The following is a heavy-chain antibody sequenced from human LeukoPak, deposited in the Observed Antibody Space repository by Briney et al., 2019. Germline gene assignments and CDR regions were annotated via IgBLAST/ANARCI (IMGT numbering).Heavy chain of an antibody. CDR2: IYTSWST. J-gene: IGHJ4*02. CDR3: ARDETVGYFDY. D-gene: IGHD1-1*01. Sequence: SETLSLTCTVSGGSISSGSYYWSWIRQPAGKGLEWIGRIYTSWSTNYNPSLKRRVTISVDTSKNQFSLQLSSVTAADTAVYYCARDETVGYFDYWGQGTLVTVSS. CDR1: GGSISSGSYY. V-gene: IGHV4-61*02.